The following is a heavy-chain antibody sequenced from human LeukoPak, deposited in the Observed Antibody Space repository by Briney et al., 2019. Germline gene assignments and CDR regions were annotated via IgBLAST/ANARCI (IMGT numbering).Heavy chain of an antibody. CDR3: ARGDYYGSGSYYNAPDY. CDR2: IGTAGDT. V-gene: IGHV3-13*01. Sequence: QPGGSLRLSCAASGFTFSSYDMHWARQATGKGLEWVSAIGTAGDTYYPGSVKGRFTISRENAKNSLYLQMNSLRAGDTAVYYCARGDYYGSGSYYNAPDYWGQGTLVTVSS. J-gene: IGHJ4*02. D-gene: IGHD3-10*01. CDR1: GFTFSSYD.